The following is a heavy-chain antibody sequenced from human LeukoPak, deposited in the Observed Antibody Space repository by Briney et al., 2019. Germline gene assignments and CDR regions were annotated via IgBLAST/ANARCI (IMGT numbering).Heavy chain of an antibody. CDR2: IYSGGST. CDR1: GFTVSTNY. Sequence: PGGSLRLSCAASGFTVSTNYMSWVRQAPAKGLEWVSVIYSGGSTDYADSVKGRFTISRDNSKNTLYLQMNSLRAEDTAVYYCARDRYGDYFDYWGQGTRVTVSS. V-gene: IGHV3-66*01. J-gene: IGHJ4*02. D-gene: IGHD4-17*01. CDR3: ARDRYGDYFDY.